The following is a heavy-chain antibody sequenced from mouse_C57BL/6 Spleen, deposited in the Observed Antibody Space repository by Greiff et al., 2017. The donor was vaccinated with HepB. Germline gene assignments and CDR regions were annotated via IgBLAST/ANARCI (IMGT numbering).Heavy chain of an antibody. CDR3: ARESIYDGYYGFAY. J-gene: IGHJ3*01. CDR2: IYPGSGST. D-gene: IGHD2-3*01. Sequence: QVHVKQPGAELVKPGASVKMSCKASGYTFTSYWITWVKQRPGQGLEWIGDIYPGSGSTNYNEKFKSKATLTVDTSSSTAYMQLSSLTSEDSAVYYCARESIYDGYYGFAYWGQGTLVTVSA. V-gene: IGHV1-55*01. CDR1: GYTFTSYW.